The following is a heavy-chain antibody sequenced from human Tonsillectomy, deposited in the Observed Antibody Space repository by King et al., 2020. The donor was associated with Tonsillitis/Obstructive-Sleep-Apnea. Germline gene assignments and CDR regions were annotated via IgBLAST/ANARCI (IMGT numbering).Heavy chain of an antibody. Sequence: QLVQSGAEVKKPGASVKVSCKASGYSFSNFGISWVRQAPGQGLEWMGWISPYNSNPNYAQKLQGRVTMTTDTSTSTAYMELRGLRSDDTAVYYCARAGISIFGVVTVFDYWGQGTLVTVSS. D-gene: IGHD3-3*01. J-gene: IGHJ4*02. CDR3: ARAGISIFGVVTVFDY. CDR1: GYSFSNFG. V-gene: IGHV1-18*01. CDR2: ISPYNSNP.